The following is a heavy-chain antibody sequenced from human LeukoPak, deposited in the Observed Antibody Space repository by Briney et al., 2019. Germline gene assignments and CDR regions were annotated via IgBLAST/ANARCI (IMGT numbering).Heavy chain of an antibody. J-gene: IGHJ6*03. Sequence: PGGSLRLSCAASGFTFSSYWMSWVRQAPGKGLEWVANIKQDGSEKYYVDSVKGRSTISRDNAKNSLYLQMNSLRAEDTAVYYCARVNYYDSSGYYTYYYYYYMDVWAKGPRSPSP. D-gene: IGHD3-22*01. CDR1: GFTFSSYW. CDR2: IKQDGSEK. V-gene: IGHV3-7*01. CDR3: ARVNYYDSSGYYTYYYYYYMDV.